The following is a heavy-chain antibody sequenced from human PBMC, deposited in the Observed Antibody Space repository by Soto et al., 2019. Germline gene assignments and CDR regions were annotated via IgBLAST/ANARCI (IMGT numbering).Heavy chain of an antibody. J-gene: IGHJ5*02. V-gene: IGHV4-31*03. CDR1: GGSISSGGYY. CDR2: IYYSGST. Sequence: QVQLQESGPGLVKPSQTLSLTCTVSGGSISSGGYYWSWIRQHPGKGLEWIGYIYYSGSTYYNPSLKSRVTISVDTSKNQSSLKLSSVTAADTAVYYCARMTTTVTTNNWFDPWGQGTLVTVSS. D-gene: IGHD4-17*01. CDR3: ARMTTTVTTNNWFDP.